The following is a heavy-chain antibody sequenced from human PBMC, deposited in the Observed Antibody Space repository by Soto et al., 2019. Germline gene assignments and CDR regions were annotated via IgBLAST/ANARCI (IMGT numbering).Heavy chain of an antibody. CDR2: ISAGNGNT. V-gene: IGHV1-3*01. Sequence: ASVKVSCKASGYTFTSYAMHWVRQAPGQRLEWMGWISAGNGNTKYSQKFQGRVTITRDTSESTAYMELSSLRSEDTAVYYCAREALRNNAFDIWGQGTMVTVSS. CDR3: AREALRNNAFDI. D-gene: IGHD4-17*01. CDR1: GYTFTSYA. J-gene: IGHJ3*02.